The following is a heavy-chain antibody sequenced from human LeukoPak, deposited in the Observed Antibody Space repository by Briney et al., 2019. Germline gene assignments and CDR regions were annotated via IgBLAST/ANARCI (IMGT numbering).Heavy chain of an antibody. J-gene: IGHJ5*02. CDR3: TKDRHSSGWPNWFDP. V-gene: IGHV3-23*01. Sequence: GGSLRLSCAASGFTFSSYDMSWVRQAPGKGLEWVSSISGDAVSKYYAESVRGRFTISRDNSKDTLYLQMNSLRAEDTALYFCTKDRHSSGWPNWFDPWGQGSLVIVSS. CDR2: ISGDAVSK. CDR1: GFTFSSYD. D-gene: IGHD6-19*01.